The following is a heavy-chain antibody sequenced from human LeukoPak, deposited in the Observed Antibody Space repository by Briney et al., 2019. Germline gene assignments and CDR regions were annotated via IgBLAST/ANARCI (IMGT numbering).Heavy chain of an antibody. Sequence: GGSLRLSCAASGFTVSSNYMSWVRQAPGKGLEWVSVIYSGGSTYYADSVKGRFTISRDNSKNTLYLQMNSLRAEDTAVYYCAKATYYYGSSPDYWGQGTLVTVSS. V-gene: IGHV3-53*05. D-gene: IGHD3-22*01. J-gene: IGHJ4*02. CDR3: AKATYYYGSSPDY. CDR1: GFTVSSNY. CDR2: IYSGGST.